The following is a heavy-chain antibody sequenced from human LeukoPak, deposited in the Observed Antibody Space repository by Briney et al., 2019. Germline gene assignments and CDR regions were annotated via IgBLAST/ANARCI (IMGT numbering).Heavy chain of an antibody. Sequence: SVKVSCKASGGTFSSYAISWVRQAPGQGLEWMGGIIPIFGTANYAQKFQGRVTITTDESTSTAYMELSSLRSEDTAVYCCARDFSDGSGYYSYWGQGTLVTVSS. J-gene: IGHJ4*02. CDR2: IIPIFGTA. CDR1: GGTFSSYA. V-gene: IGHV1-69*05. D-gene: IGHD3-22*01. CDR3: ARDFSDGSGYYSY.